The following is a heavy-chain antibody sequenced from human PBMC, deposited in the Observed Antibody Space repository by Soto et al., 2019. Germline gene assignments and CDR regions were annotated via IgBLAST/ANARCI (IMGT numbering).Heavy chain of an antibody. CDR3: AKGNDFWSGYQYYMDF. J-gene: IGHJ6*03. V-gene: IGHV3-23*01. CDR1: GFTFSSYA. Sequence: GGSLRLSCAASGFTFSSYAMSWVRQAPGKGLEWVSAISGSGGSTYYADSVKGRFTISRDNSKNTLYLQMNSLRAEDTAVYYCAKGNDFWSGYQYYMDFWGKGTTVTVSS. CDR2: ISGSGGST. D-gene: IGHD3-3*01.